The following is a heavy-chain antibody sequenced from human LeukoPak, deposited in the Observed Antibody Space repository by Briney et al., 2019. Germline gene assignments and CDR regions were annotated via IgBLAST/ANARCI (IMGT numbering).Heavy chain of an antibody. J-gene: IGHJ4*02. CDR2: MNPNNGNT. CDR3: ARVPPGRANY. V-gene: IGHV1-8*01. Sequence: ASVKVSCKASGYTFTNYDINWVRQAPGQGLEWMGWMNPNNGNTDSAQNFQGRLTMTRNTSISTAYMELSRLRSDDTAVYYCARVPPGRANYWGQGTLVTVSS. CDR1: GYTFTNYD. D-gene: IGHD2-15*01.